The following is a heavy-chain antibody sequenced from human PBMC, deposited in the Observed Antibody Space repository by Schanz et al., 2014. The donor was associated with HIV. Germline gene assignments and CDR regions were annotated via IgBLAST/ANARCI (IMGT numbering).Heavy chain of an antibody. Sequence: QVHLVESGGDLVKPGGSLRLSCTASGFIFSDYYMTWIRQAPGKGLEWLSYISGSGGAMYSADSVKGRFTISRDNARNSLFLQMNSLRADDTAVYYCATVGVSGSSPCDYWGQGTLVTVSS. V-gene: IGHV3-11*01. D-gene: IGHD1-26*01. CDR1: GFIFSDYY. CDR2: ISGSGGAM. J-gene: IGHJ4*02. CDR3: ATVGVSGSSPCDY.